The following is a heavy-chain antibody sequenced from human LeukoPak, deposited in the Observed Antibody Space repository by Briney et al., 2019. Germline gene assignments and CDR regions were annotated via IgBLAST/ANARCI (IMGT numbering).Heavy chain of an antibody. CDR2: TNHSGST. CDR3: ARRVVVRKYYFDY. CDR1: GGSFSGYY. Sequence: SETLSLTCAVYGGSFSGYYWSWIRQPPGKGLEWIGETNHSGSTNYNPSRKSQATISVDTSKSQFPPNPTPVTAAGRAVYYCARRVVVRKYYFDYWGQGTLVTVSS. V-gene: IGHV4-34*01. J-gene: IGHJ4*02. D-gene: IGHD2-21*01.